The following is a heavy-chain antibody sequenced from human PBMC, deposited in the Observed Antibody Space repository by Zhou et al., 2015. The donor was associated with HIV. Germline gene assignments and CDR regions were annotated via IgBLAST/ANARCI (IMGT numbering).Heavy chain of an antibody. CDR2: MNPNSGNT. J-gene: IGHJ4*02. CDR3: ARGILTYYGSGSYYDY. D-gene: IGHD3-10*01. CDR1: GYTFTSYD. Sequence: QVQLVQSGAEVKKPGASVKVSCKASGYTFTSYDINWVRQATGQGLEWMGWMNPNSGNTGYAQKFQGRVTMTRNTSISTAYMELSSLRSEDTAVYYCARGILTYYGSGSYYDYWGRGNPWSPSPQ. V-gene: IGHV1-8*01.